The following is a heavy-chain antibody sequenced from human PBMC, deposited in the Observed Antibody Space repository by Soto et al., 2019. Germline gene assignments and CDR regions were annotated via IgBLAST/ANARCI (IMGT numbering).Heavy chain of an antibody. J-gene: IGHJ4*02. D-gene: IGHD3-22*01. CDR1: GFTFSSYS. V-gene: IGHV3-48*02. CDR3: ARDFYDSSGYLTYYFDY. CDR2: ISSSSSTI. Sequence: EVQLVESGGGLVQPGGSLRLSCAASGFTFSSYSMNWVRQAPGKGLEWVSYISSSSSTIFYADSVKGRFTISRDNAKNSLYLQMNSLRDEDTAVYYCARDFYDSSGYLTYYFDYWGQGTLVTVSS.